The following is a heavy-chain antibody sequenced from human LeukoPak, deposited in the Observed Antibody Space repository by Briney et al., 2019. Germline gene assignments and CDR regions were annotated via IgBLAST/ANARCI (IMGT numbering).Heavy chain of an antibody. V-gene: IGHV3-30*18. D-gene: IGHD3-10*01. Sequence: PGGSLRLSCAASGFTFSSYGMHWVRQAPGKGLEWVAVISYDGSNKYYADSVKGRFTISRDNSENTLYLQVNSLRAEDTAVYYCAKDPLVRGLTYDIWGQGTLVTVSS. J-gene: IGHJ4*02. CDR1: GFTFSSYG. CDR2: ISYDGSNK. CDR3: AKDPLVRGLTYDI.